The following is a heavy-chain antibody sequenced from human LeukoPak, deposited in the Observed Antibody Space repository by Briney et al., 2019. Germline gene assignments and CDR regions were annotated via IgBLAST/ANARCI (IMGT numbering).Heavy chain of an antibody. CDR2: MNPNSGNT. D-gene: IGHD3-16*02. Sequence: ASVKVSCKASGYTFTSYDINWVRQATGQGLEWIGWMNPNSGNTGYAQKFQGRVTMTRNTSISTAYMELSSLRSEDTAVYYCAREGIGVIDYYYYYYMDVWGKGTTVTVSS. J-gene: IGHJ6*03. CDR3: AREGIGVIDYYYYYYMDV. CDR1: GYTFTSYD. V-gene: IGHV1-8*01.